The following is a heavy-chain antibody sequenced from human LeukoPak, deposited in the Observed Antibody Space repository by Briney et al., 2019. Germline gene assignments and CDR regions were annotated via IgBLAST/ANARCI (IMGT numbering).Heavy chain of an antibody. Sequence: EASVKVSCKASGGTFSSYAISWVRQAPGQGLEWMGGIIPIFGTANYAQKFQGRVTITADKSTSTAYMELSSLRSEDTAVYYCARARDSIAAAGGIQYYYGMDVWGQGTTVTVSS. CDR1: GGTFSSYA. CDR2: IIPIFGTA. D-gene: IGHD6-13*01. CDR3: ARARDSIAAAGGIQYYYGMDV. J-gene: IGHJ6*02. V-gene: IGHV1-69*06.